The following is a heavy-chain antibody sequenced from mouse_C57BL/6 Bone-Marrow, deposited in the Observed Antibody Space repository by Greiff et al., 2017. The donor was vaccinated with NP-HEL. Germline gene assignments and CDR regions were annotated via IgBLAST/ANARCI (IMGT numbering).Heavy chain of an antibody. CDR2: IDPEDGET. Sequence: VHVKQSGAELVKPGASVKLSCTASGFNIKDYYMHWVKQRPEQGLEWIGRIDPEDGETKYAPKFQGKATITADTSSNTAYLQLSSLTSEDTAVYYCARGYGSSYAMDYWGQGTSVTVSS. J-gene: IGHJ4*01. CDR3: ARGYGSSYAMDY. D-gene: IGHD1-1*01. CDR1: GFNIKDYY. V-gene: IGHV14-2*01.